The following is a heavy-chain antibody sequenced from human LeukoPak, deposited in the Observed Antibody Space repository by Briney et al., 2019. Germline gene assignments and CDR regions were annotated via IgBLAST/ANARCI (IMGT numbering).Heavy chain of an antibody. CDR3: VKGPPYGDRDY. J-gene: IGHJ4*02. CDR2: ISSNGGST. Sequence: GGSLRLSCSASGFTFSSYAVHWVRQAPGKGLEYVSAISSNGGSTYYADSVKGRFTISRDDSKNTLYLQMSSLRAEDTAVYYCVKGPPYGDRDYWGQGTLVTVSS. D-gene: IGHD4-17*01. V-gene: IGHV3-64D*06. CDR1: GFTFSSYA.